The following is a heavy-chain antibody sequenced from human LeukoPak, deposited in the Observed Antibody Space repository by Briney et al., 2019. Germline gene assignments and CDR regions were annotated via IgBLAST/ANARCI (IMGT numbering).Heavy chain of an antibody. CDR2: ISGNGEST. D-gene: IGHD6-13*01. Sequence: GGSLRLSCAASGFTFSSYAIHWVRQAPGKGLEYVSSISGNGESTFYANSVKGRFTISRDNSKNTLYLQMGSLRAEDMAVYYCARVGYSSPFDYWGQGTLVTVSS. CDR3: ARVGYSSPFDY. CDR1: GFTFSSYA. V-gene: IGHV3-64*01. J-gene: IGHJ4*02.